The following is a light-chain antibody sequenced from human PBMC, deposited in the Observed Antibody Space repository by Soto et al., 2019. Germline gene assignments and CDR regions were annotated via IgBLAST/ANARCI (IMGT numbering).Light chain of an antibody. CDR3: SSYSTMGTYV. V-gene: IGLV2-14*01. CDR1: SSDVGRYDY. Sequence: QSALTQPASVSGSPGQSITISCTGTSSDVGRYDYVSWYQQHPGKAPKLMVSEVSHRPSGVSNRFSGSKSGNTASLTISGLQAEDEADYYCSSYSTMGTYVFGAGTKATVL. CDR2: EVS. J-gene: IGLJ1*01.